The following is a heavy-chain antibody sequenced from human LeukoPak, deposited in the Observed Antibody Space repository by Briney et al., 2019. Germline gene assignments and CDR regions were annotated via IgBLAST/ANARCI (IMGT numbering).Heavy chain of an antibody. Sequence: ASSVKVSCKASGYTFTGYYMHWVRQAPGQGLEWMGWINPNSGGTNYAQKFQGRVTMTRDTSISTAYMELSRLRSDDTAVYYCARGSGSYRPSWYFDLWGRGTLVTVSS. J-gene: IGHJ2*01. CDR3: ARGSGSYRPSWYFDL. CDR1: GYTFTGYY. D-gene: IGHD1-26*01. V-gene: IGHV1-2*02. CDR2: INPNSGGT.